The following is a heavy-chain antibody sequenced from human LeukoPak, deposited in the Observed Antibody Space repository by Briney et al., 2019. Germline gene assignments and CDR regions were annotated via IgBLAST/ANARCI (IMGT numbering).Heavy chain of an antibody. CDR3: AKLGEGGYSYDYLPYYFDY. CDR1: RFTFNNYG. CDR2: IRVEGSNK. Sequence: GGSLRLSCAASRFTFNNYGMHWVRQAPGKVLEWVAFIRVEGSNKYYADSVKGRFTISRDNSKNTLYLQMNSLRAEDTAVYYCAKLGEGGYSYDYLPYYFDYWGQGTLVTVSS. V-gene: IGHV3-30*02. J-gene: IGHJ4*02. D-gene: IGHD5-18*01.